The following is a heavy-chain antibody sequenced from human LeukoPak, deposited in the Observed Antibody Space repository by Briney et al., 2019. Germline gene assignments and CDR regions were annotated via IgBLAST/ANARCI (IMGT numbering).Heavy chain of an antibody. V-gene: IGHV1-69*04. D-gene: IGHD3-22*01. CDR2: IIPILGIA. Sequence: SVKVSCKASGGTFSSYTISWVRQAPGQGLEWMGRIIPILGIANYAQKFQGRVTITADESTSTAYMELSSLRSEDTAVYYCARDRYYYDSSGYFLFDYWGQGTLVTVSS. CDR1: GGTFSSYT. J-gene: IGHJ4*02. CDR3: ARDRYYYDSSGYFLFDY.